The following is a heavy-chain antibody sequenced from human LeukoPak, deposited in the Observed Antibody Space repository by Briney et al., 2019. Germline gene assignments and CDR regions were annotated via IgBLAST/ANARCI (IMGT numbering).Heavy chain of an antibody. CDR1: GFTFSSYA. CDR3: AKDTGRWFGELTYFDY. Sequence: GGSLRLSCAASGFTFSSYAMSWVRQAPGKGLEWVSAISGSGGSAYYADSVKGRFTISRDNSKNTLYLQMNSLRAEDTAVYYCAKDTGRWFGELTYFDYWGQGTLVTVSS. V-gene: IGHV3-23*01. CDR2: ISGSGGSA. J-gene: IGHJ4*02. D-gene: IGHD3-10*01.